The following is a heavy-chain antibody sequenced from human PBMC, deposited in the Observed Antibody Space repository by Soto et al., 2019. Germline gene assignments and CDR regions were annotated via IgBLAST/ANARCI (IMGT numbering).Heavy chain of an antibody. Sequence: EVQLVESGGGLVQPGVSLRLSCAASGFTFSNYWMSWDRQAPGKGLEWVANIKQDGTEKNYVDSVRGRFTISRDNAKNPLDLHMNSLTAEDTAVYYCASVAIWGQGTLVTVSS. CDR3: ASVAI. J-gene: IGHJ4*02. D-gene: IGHD5-12*01. CDR2: IKQDGTEK. V-gene: IGHV3-7*01. CDR1: GFTFSNYW.